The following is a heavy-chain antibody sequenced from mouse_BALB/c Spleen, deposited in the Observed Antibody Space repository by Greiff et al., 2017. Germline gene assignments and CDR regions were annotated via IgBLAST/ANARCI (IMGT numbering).Heavy chain of an antibody. J-gene: IGHJ3*01. V-gene: IGHV14-3*02. CDR1: GFNIKDTY. CDR3: ARGVPYFAY. Sequence: VQLKQSGAELVKPGASVKLSCTASGFNIKDTYMHWVKQRPEQGLEWIGRIDPANGNTKYDPKFQGKATITADTSSNTAYLQLSSLTSEDSAVYYCARGVPYFAYWGQGTLVTVSA. D-gene: IGHD5-1*01. CDR2: IDPANGNT.